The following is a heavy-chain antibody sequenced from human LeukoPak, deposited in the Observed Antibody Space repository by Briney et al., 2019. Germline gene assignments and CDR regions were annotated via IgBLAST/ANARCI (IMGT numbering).Heavy chain of an antibody. J-gene: IGHJ6*02. CDR1: GYNFISYY. CDR2: FNPSGGST. Sequence: ASVKVSFKASGYNFISYYMHWVRQAPGQGLEWMGIFNPSGGSTSYAQKFQDRVTMTRDTSTSRVYMELSSLKSEDTAVYYCAREDVVLVDAVRYYSYGMDVWGQGTTVTVSS. D-gene: IGHD2-8*01. V-gene: IGHV1-46*01. CDR3: AREDVVLVDAVRYYSYGMDV.